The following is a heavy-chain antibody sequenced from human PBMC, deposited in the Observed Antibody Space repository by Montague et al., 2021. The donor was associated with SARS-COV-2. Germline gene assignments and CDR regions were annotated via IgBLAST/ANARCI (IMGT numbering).Heavy chain of an antibody. Sequence: SETLSLTCTVSGGSISSYYWSWIRQPPGKGLEWIGYIYYSGSTNYNPSLKSRVTISVDTSKNQFSLKLSSVTVADTAVYYCARGGYYDYAFDIWGQGTMVTVSS. CDR3: ARGGYYDYAFDI. V-gene: IGHV4-59*01. D-gene: IGHD3-22*01. CDR2: IYYSGST. CDR1: GGSISSYY. J-gene: IGHJ3*02.